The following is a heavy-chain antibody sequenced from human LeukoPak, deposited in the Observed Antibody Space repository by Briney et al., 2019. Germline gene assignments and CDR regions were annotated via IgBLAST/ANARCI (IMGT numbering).Heavy chain of an antibody. CDR1: GGTFSSYA. D-gene: IGHD6-19*01. J-gene: IGHJ5*02. CDR3: ARVLGSGWYYDWFDP. Sequence: SVNVSCKASGGTFSSYAISWVRQAPGQGLEWMGGIIPIFGTANYAQKFQGRVTITADESTSTAYMELSSLRSEDTAVYYCARVLGSGWYYDWFDPWGQGTLVTVSS. CDR2: IIPIFGTA. V-gene: IGHV1-69*13.